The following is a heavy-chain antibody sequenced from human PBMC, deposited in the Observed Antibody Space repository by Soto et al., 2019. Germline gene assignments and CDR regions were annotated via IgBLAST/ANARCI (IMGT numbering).Heavy chain of an antibody. CDR3: AKDLDIVVVPAVMGYYYGMDV. CDR1: GFTFSSYA. V-gene: IGHV3-23*01. CDR2: ISGSGGST. D-gene: IGHD2-2*01. Sequence: GGSLRLSCAASGFTFSSYAMSWVRQAPGKGLEWVSAISGSGGSTYYADSVKGRFTISRGNSKNTLYLQMNSLRAEDTAVYYCAKDLDIVVVPAVMGYYYGMDVWGQGTTVTVSS. J-gene: IGHJ6*02.